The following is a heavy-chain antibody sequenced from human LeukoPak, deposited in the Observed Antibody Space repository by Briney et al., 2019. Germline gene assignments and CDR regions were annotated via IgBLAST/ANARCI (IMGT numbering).Heavy chain of an antibody. D-gene: IGHD3-10*01. V-gene: IGHV3-11*06. CDR1: GFTFSDYY. Sequence: GGSLRLSCAASGFTFSDYYMTWIRQAPGKGLEWVSYISSSSSYTNYADSVKGRFTIPRDNGKNSLYLQMNNLRAEDTAVYYCARRGLMVRGDDYWGQGTLVTVSS. CDR2: ISSSSSYT. CDR3: ARRGLMVRGDDY. J-gene: IGHJ4*02.